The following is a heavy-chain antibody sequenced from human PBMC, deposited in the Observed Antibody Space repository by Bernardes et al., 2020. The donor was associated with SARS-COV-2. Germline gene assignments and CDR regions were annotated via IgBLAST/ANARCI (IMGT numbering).Heavy chain of an antibody. D-gene: IGHD1-1*01. CDR1: GFSFNTYW. Sequence: GGSLRLSCAASGFSFNTYWMHWVHQVPGKGLVWVSHINSDGSRTNYADSVKGRFTIFRDNAKNTLYLQMNSLRAEDTAVYYCTRDPSGTSPAWGQGTLVTVSS. CDR3: TRDPSGTSPA. CDR2: INSDGSRT. J-gene: IGHJ5*02. V-gene: IGHV3-74*01.